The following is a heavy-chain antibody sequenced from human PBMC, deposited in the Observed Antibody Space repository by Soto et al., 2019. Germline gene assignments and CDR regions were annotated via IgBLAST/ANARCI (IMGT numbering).Heavy chain of an antibody. CDR1: AYTFINYY. V-gene: IGHV1-46*01. J-gene: IGHJ5*02. Sequence: ASVKVSCKASAYTFINYYIHWVRRAPGQGLEWMAIINPMGGSTNYAQEFQGRVTLTSDTSTSTVYMELSSLRFEDTALFYCAGDLAAGDLWGQGTLVTVSS. D-gene: IGHD6-13*01. CDR3: AGDLAAGDL. CDR2: INPMGGST.